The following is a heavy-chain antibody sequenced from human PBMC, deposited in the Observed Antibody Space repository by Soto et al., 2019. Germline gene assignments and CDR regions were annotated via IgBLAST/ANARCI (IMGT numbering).Heavy chain of an antibody. Sequence: GGSLRLSCAASGFTFSSYAMSWVRQAPGKGLEWVSAISGSGGSTYYADSVKGRFTISRDNSKNTLYLQMNSLRAEDTAVYYCAKGSSYSSSWYALHYWGQGTLVTSPQ. D-gene: IGHD6-13*01. CDR2: ISGSGGST. CDR1: GFTFSSYA. V-gene: IGHV3-23*01. J-gene: IGHJ4*02. CDR3: AKGSSYSSSWYALHY.